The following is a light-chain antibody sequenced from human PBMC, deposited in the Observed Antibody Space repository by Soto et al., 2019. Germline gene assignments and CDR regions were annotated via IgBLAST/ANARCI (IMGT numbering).Light chain of an antibody. CDR1: QSVSSF. CDR2: DAS. CDR3: QQRSKWSLT. V-gene: IGKV3-11*01. Sequence: EIVLTQSPATLSLSPGERATLSCRASQSVSSFLAWYQQKRGQAPRLLIYDASNMATGIPARFSGSGSVTDFTLTISSLEPEDFAVYYCQQRSKWSLTFGGGTKVEIK. J-gene: IGKJ4*01.